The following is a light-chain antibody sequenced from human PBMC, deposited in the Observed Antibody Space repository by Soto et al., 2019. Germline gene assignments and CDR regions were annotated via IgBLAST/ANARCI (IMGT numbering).Light chain of an antibody. CDR3: QSYDTSLNAYV. CDR1: SSNIGAGYD. Sequence: QSVLTQTPSVSGAPGQKITMSCTGSSSNIGAGYDVHWYQQIPGAAPRLLIYADNNRPSGVPDRFSASKSGTSASLAITGLQGEDEANYYCQSYDTSLNAYVFGTGTKVTVL. CDR2: ADN. J-gene: IGLJ1*01. V-gene: IGLV1-40*01.